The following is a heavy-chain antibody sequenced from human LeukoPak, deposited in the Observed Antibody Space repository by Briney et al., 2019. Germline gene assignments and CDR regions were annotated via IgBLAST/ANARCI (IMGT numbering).Heavy chain of an antibody. Sequence: SETLSLTCTVSGGSISSGEYYWSWIRQPPGKGLEWIGYIYYSGSTYYNPSLKSRVTISVDASKNQFSLKLSSVTAADTAVYYCARVPYSGYDGYYFDYWGQGTLVTVSS. CDR1: GGSISSGEYY. D-gene: IGHD5-12*01. J-gene: IGHJ4*02. CDR2: IYYSGST. V-gene: IGHV4-30-4*01. CDR3: ARVPYSGYDGYYFDY.